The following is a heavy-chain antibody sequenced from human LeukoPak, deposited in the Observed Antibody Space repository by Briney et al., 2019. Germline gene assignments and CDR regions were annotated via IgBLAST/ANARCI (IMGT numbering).Heavy chain of an antibody. CDR3: ARVSKNYGDFDY. J-gene: IGHJ4*02. D-gene: IGHD4-17*01. Sequence: GGSLRLSCAASGFTFSSYEMNWVRQAPGKGLEWVSYISSGGRTIYYADSVKGRFTISRDNAKNSLYLQMNSLRAEDTAVYYCARVSKNYGDFDYWGQGTLVTVSS. CDR1: GFTFSSYE. V-gene: IGHV3-48*03. CDR2: ISSGGRTI.